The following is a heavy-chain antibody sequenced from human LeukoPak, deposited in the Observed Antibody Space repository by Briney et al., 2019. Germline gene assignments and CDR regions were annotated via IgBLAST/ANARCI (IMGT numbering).Heavy chain of an antibody. J-gene: IGHJ3*02. V-gene: IGHV3-9*01. D-gene: IGHD3-22*01. CDR2: ISWNSGSI. CDR1: GFTFDDYA. CDR3: AKDTYYYDNSGYSGAFDI. Sequence: GGSLRLSCAASGFTFDDYAMHWVRQAPGKGLEWVSGISWNSGSIGYADSVKGRFTISRDNSKNTLYLQMNSLRAEDTAVYYCAKDTYYYDNSGYSGAFDIWGQGTMVTVSS.